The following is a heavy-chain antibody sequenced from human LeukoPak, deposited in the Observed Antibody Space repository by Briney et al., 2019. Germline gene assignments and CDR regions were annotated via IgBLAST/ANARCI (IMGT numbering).Heavy chain of an antibody. Sequence: ASVKVSCKASGYTFTSYDINWVRQATGQGLEWMGWMNPNSGNTGYAQKFQGRVTITRNTSIGTAYMELSSLRSEDTAFYYCARAPPNSGSYYRLHSWFDPWGQGALVTVSS. CDR3: ARAPPNSGSYYRLHSWFDP. CDR1: GYTFTSYD. CDR2: MNPNSGNT. D-gene: IGHD3-10*01. V-gene: IGHV1-8*03. J-gene: IGHJ5*02.